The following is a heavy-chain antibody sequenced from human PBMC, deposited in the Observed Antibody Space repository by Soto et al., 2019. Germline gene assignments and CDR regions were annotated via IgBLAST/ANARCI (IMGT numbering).Heavy chain of an antibody. CDR1: GGSINSRYW. D-gene: IGHD3-10*01. CDR2: IYHSGST. V-gene: IGHV4-4*02. J-gene: IGHJ4*02. Sequence: QVQLQESGPGLVKPSGTLSLTCAVSGGSINSRYWWSWVRQSPGKGLEWIGEIYHSGSTNYNPSLKSRVTISXDXSXHXXSLNLSSVTAADTAVYYCARDXNXSXXYXTRYFDYWGQGTLVTVSS. CDR3: ARDXNXSXXYXTRYFDY.